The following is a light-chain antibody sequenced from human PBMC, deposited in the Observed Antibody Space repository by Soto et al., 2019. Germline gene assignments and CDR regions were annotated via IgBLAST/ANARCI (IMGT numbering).Light chain of an antibody. J-gene: IGKJ1*01. CDR2: GTS. V-gene: IGKV3-15*01. Sequence: IEMTQSPSTLSLSPGERATLSCRASQSVNSNLAWYQQKAGQAPRLLIYGTSTRATGIPARFSGSGSGTDFTLTISSLQFEDFAVYYCQQYNNWPRPFGQGTKVDIK. CDR1: QSVNSN. CDR3: QQYNNWPRP.